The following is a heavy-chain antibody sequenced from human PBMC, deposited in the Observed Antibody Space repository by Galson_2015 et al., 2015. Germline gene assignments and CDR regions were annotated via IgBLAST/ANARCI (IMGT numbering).Heavy chain of an antibody. CDR1: GFTFSSYG. CDR2: IWYDGSNK. V-gene: IGHV3-33*01. CDR3: ARDRHCSGGSCSGCYYGMDV. Sequence: SLRLSCAASGFTFSSYGMHWVRQAPGKGLEWVAVIWYDGSNKYYADSVKGRFTISRDNSKNTLYLQMNSLRAEDTAVYYCARDRHCSGGSCSGCYYGMDVWGQGTTVTVSS. J-gene: IGHJ6*02. D-gene: IGHD2-15*01.